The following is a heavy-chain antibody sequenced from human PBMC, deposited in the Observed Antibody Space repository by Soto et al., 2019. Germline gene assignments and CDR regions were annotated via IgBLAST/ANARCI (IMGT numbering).Heavy chain of an antibody. V-gene: IGHV1-18*01. D-gene: IGHD1-26*01. CDR2: ISAYNGNT. CDR1: GYTFTSYG. J-gene: IGHJ3*02. CDR3: ARDREVNSGSLADDFDI. Sequence: QVQLVQSGAEVKKPGASVKVSCKASGYTFTSYGISWVRQAPGQGLEWMGWISAYNGNTNYAQKLQGRFTMTTDTSTSTAYMELRILRSDDTVVYYCARDREVNSGSLADDFDIWGQGTMVTVSS.